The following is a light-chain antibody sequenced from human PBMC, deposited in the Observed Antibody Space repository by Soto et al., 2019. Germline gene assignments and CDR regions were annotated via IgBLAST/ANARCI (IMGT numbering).Light chain of an antibody. CDR3: QQSYSTPPLT. CDR2: AAS. J-gene: IGKJ4*01. V-gene: IGKV1-39*01. Sequence: DIQITQSPSSLSASVIDRVTITCRTSQSISSYLNWYQQKPGKAPKLLIYAASSLQSGVPSRFSGSGSGTDFTLTISSLQPEDFATYYCQQSYSTPPLTFGGGTKVDIK. CDR1: QSISSY.